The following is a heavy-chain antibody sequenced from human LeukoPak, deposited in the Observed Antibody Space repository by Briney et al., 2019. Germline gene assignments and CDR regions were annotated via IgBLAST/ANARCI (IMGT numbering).Heavy chain of an antibody. J-gene: IGHJ4*02. CDR3: ARDSSGWYQKPFAY. CDR1: GFTFSSYW. V-gene: IGHV3-7*01. D-gene: IGHD6-19*01. CDR2: IKQEGSEK. Sequence: PGGSLRLSCAASGFTFSSYWMSWVRQAPGKGREWVANIKQEGSEKYYVDSVKGRFTISRDNAKNSLYLQMNSLRAEDTAVYYCARDSSGWYQKPFAYWGQGTLVTVSS.